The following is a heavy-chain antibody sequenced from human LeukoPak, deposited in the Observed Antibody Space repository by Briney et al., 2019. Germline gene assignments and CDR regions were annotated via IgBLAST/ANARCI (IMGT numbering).Heavy chain of an antibody. D-gene: IGHD4-23*01. CDR1: GFTFSSYG. J-gene: IGHJ6*03. CDR3: AKDHERVTPYYYYYYYMDV. Sequence: GGSLRLSCAASGFTFSSYGMHWVRQAPGKGLEWVAVISYDGSNKYYADSVKGRFTISRDNSKNTLYLQMNSLRAEDTAVYYCAKDHERVTPYYYYYYYMDVWGKGTTVTVSS. CDR2: ISYDGSNK. V-gene: IGHV3-30*18.